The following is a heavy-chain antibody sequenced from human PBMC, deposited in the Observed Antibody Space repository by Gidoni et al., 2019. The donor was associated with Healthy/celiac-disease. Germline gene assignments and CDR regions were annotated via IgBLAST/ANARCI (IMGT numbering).Heavy chain of an antibody. D-gene: IGHD6-19*01. CDR3: AREYSSPAGIYYYYYMDV. Sequence: QVQLVQSGAAAKKPGASVKVSCKASGSTFTGYYMHWVRQAPGQGLEWMGWINPNSGGTNYAQKFQGRVTMTRDTSISTAYMELSRLRSDDTAVYYCAREYSSPAGIYYYYYMDVWGKGTTVTVSS. CDR1: GSTFTGYY. CDR2: INPNSGGT. J-gene: IGHJ6*03. V-gene: IGHV1-2*02.